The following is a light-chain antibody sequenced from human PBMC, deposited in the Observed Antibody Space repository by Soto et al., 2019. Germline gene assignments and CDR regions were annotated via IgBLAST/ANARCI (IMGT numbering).Light chain of an antibody. J-gene: IGKJ5*01. V-gene: IGKV3-15*01. Sequence: VRTQSPATLSVSQGDRATLSCRASQSVGSDLAWYQQKRGQAPRLLIYGASTRATGIPARFSGSASGTEFTLTISGLQSEDFAVYYCQQYKNWPPITFGQGTRLEIK. CDR1: QSVGSD. CDR3: QQYKNWPPIT. CDR2: GAS.